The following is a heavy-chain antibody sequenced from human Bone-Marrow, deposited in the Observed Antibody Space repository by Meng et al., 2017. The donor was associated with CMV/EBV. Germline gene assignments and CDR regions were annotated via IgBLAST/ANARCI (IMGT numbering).Heavy chain of an antibody. CDR3: ARVDCSSTSCYTLYY. J-gene: IGHJ4*02. Sequence: GESLKISCAASGFTFSSYEMNWVRQAPGKGLEWVSYISSSGSTIYHADSVKGRFTISRDNAKNSLYLQMNSLRAEDTAVYYCARVDCSSTSCYTLYYWGQGTLVTVSS. CDR2: ISSSGSTI. CDR1: GFTFSSYE. D-gene: IGHD2-2*02. V-gene: IGHV3-48*03.